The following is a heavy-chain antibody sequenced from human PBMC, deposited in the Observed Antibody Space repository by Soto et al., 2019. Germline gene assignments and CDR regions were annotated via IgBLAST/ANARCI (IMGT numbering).Heavy chain of an antibody. CDR3: AKGGGGYWFDP. D-gene: IGHD2-15*01. J-gene: IGHJ5*02. CDR2: INAGNGNT. V-gene: IGHV1-3*01. Sequence: ASVKVSCKASGYTFTSYAMHWVRQAPGQRLEWMGWINAGNGNTKYSQRFQGRVTITRDTSASTAYMELSSLRSEDTAVYYCAKGGGGYWFDPWGQGTLVTVSS. CDR1: GYTFTSYA.